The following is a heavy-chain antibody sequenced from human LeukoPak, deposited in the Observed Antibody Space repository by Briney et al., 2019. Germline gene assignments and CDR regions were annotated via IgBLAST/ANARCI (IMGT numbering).Heavy chain of an antibody. CDR2: IYHSGST. CDR1: GYSISSGYY. D-gene: IGHD3-3*01. V-gene: IGHV4-38-2*02. J-gene: IGHJ4*02. CDR3: ARNRLPTYYDFWSGYPPDFDY. Sequence: SETLSLTCTVSGYSISSGYYWGWIRQPPGKGLEWIGSIYHSGSTYYNPSLKSRVTISVDTSKNQFSLKLSPVTAADTAVYYCARNRLPTYYDFWSGYPPDFDYWGQGTLVTVSS.